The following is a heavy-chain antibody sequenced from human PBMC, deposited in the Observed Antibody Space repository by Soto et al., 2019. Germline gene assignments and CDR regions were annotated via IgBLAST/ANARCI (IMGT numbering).Heavy chain of an antibody. CDR2: INAGNGNT. Sequence: QVQLVQSGAEVKKPGASVKVSCKASGYTFTSYAMHWVSQAPGQRLEWMGWINAGNGNTKYSQKVQGRVTITRDTSASTAYMELSILRSEDMAGYYCARTLMAYDIWTGYYMAYSSDYLGQGTLVNVAA. J-gene: IGHJ4*02. CDR3: ARTLMAYDIWTGYYMAYSSDY. V-gene: IGHV1-3*01. CDR1: GYTFTSYA. D-gene: IGHD3-9*01.